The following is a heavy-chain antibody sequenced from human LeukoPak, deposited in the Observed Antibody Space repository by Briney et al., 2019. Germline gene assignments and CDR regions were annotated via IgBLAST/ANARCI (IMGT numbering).Heavy chain of an antibody. J-gene: IGHJ4*02. CDR3: SRGGSRWYFES. D-gene: IGHD6-13*01. Sequence: PGRSLRLSCAASGFTFSGSGMHWVRQAPGEGLEWVAFISYDGNNRFYAESVKGRFTISRDNSKNTLSLRMNSLRTEGTAVYYCSRGGSRWYFESWGQGTLVTVSS. CDR2: ISYDGNNR. CDR1: GFTFSGSG. V-gene: IGHV3-30*03.